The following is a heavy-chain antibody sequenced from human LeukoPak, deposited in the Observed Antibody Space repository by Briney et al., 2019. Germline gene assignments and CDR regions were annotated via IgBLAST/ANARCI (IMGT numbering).Heavy chain of an antibody. CDR3: ARDDVTTNGGVIADSRLFDI. CDR2: ISGGSTYI. V-gene: IGHV3-21*01. J-gene: IGHJ3*02. D-gene: IGHD2-8*02. CDR1: GFIFTNYN. Sequence: GGSLRLSCAASGFIFTNYNLNWVRQAPGKGLEWISPISGGSTYIYYADSVRGRFTISRDNAKNSVYLQMNSLRGEDTAVYYCARDDVTTNGGVIADSRLFDIWGQGTMVTVSS.